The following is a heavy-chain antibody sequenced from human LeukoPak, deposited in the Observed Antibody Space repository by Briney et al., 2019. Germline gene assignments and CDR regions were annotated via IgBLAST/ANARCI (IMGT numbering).Heavy chain of an antibody. CDR3: TTATLYGPYGY. CDR1: GFTFSNAW. J-gene: IGHJ4*02. CDR2: IKSKTDGGTT. Sequence: PGGSLRLSCAASGFTFSNAWMSWVRQAPGKGLEWVGRIKSKTDGGTTDYAAPVKGRFTISRDDSKNTLYLQMNSLKTEDTAVYCCTTATLYGPYGYWGQGTLVTVSS. D-gene: IGHD2/OR15-2a*01. V-gene: IGHV3-15*01.